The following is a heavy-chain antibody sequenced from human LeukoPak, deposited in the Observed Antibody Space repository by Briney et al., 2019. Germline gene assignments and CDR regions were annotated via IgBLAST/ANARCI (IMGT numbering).Heavy chain of an antibody. D-gene: IGHD3-10*01. CDR3: VRWYGGSGLENYYYYMDV. J-gene: IGHJ6*03. CDR2: ISGSDAGT. CDR1: GFTFNNYA. Sequence: PGGSLRLSCAASGFTFNNYAMSGVRQAPGKGLEWVSAISGSDAGTFYADSVKGRFTISRDNSKNTLYLQMNSLRAEDTAVYYCVRWYGGSGLENYYYYMDVWGKGTTVTISS. V-gene: IGHV3-23*01.